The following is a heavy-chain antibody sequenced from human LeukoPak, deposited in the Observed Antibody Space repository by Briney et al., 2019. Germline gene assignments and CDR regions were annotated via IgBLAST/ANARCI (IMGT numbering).Heavy chain of an antibody. Sequence: PSETLSLTCTVSGDSISSYYWSWLRQPPGKGLEWIGYIYCSGSTNYNPSLKSRVTISVDTSKNQFSLKLSSVTAADTAVYYCARLISGSSLFYDYWGQGTLVTVSS. CDR3: ARLISGSSLFYDY. J-gene: IGHJ4*02. CDR2: IYCSGST. V-gene: IGHV4-59*01. CDR1: GDSISSYY. D-gene: IGHD3-10*01.